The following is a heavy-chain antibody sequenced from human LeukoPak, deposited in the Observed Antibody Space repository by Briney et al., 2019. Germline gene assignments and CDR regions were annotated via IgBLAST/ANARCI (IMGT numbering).Heavy chain of an antibody. CDR1: GGSISSGGYY. CDR2: IYYSGST. CDR3: ARDSGDWFDP. J-gene: IGHJ5*02. V-gene: IGHV4-31*03. Sequence: SETLSLTCTVSGGSISSGGYYWSWIRQHPGKGLEWIGYIYYSGSTYYNPSLKSRVTISIDTSKNQFSLKLSSGTAADTAVYYCARDSGDWFDPWGQGTLVTVSS.